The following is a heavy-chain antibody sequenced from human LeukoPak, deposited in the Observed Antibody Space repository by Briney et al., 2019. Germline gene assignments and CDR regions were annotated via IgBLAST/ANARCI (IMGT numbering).Heavy chain of an antibody. D-gene: IGHD2-21*02. CDR2: IIPIFGTA. CDR1: GYTFTSYA. Sequence: ASVKVSCKASGYTFTSYAMNWVRQAPGQGLEWMGGIIPIFGTANYAQKFQGRVTITADESTSTAYMELSSLRSEDTAVYYCARGRVVVVTAIDWFDPWGQGTLVTVSS. J-gene: IGHJ5*02. V-gene: IGHV1-69*13. CDR3: ARGRVVVVTAIDWFDP.